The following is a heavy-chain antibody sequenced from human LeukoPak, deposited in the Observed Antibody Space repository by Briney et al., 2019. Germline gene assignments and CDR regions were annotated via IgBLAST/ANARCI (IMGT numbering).Heavy chain of an antibody. CDR3: ASWESSSLDY. Sequence: ASVKVSCKASGYTFTSYGISWVRQAPGQGLEWMGWISAYNGNTNYAQKLQGRVTITRDTSASTAYMELSSLRSDDTAVYYCASWESSSLDYWGQGTLVTVSS. CDR2: ISAYNGNT. V-gene: IGHV1-18*01. CDR1: GYTFTSYG. D-gene: IGHD6-13*01. J-gene: IGHJ4*02.